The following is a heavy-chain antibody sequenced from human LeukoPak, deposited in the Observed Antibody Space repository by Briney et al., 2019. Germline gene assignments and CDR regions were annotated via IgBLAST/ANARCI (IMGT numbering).Heavy chain of an antibody. CDR1: GGSISSYY. CDR3: ARHSRYYYGSGSANWFDP. D-gene: IGHD3-10*01. CDR2: IYTSGST. V-gene: IGHV4-4*09. J-gene: IGHJ5*02. Sequence: SETLSLTCTVSGGSISSYYWSWIRQPPGKGLEWIGYIYTSGSTNYNPSLKSRVTVSVDTSKNQFSLKLSSVTAADTAVYYCARHSRYYYGSGSANWFDPWGQGTLVTVSS.